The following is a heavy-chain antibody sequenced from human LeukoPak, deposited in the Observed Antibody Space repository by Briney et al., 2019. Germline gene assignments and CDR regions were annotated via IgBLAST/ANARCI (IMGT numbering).Heavy chain of an antibody. CDR2: IYHSGST. CDR1: GGSISSGGYS. CDR3: ASTIDSGGNYFDY. V-gene: IGHV4-30-2*01. D-gene: IGHD2-15*01. Sequence: SETLSLTCAVSGGSISSGGYSWSWIRQPPGKGLEWIGYIYHSGSTYYNPSLKSRVTISIDKPKNQFSLNLSPVTAADTAVYYCASTIDSGGNYFDYWGQGTLVTVSS. J-gene: IGHJ4*02.